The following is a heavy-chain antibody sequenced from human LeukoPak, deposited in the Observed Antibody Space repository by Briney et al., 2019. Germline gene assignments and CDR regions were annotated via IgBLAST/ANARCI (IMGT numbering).Heavy chain of an antibody. CDR1: GFAFTSYA. D-gene: IGHD6-19*01. CDR2: VSGGGDAT. Sequence: GGSLRLSCAASGFAFTSYAMTWVRQAPGKGLEWVSTVSGGGDATYYADSVKGRFAISRDNSNSALHLHMSSLRAEDTALYYCAKDTPLSAYTSGWSNNCFDHWGQGTLVTVSS. V-gene: IGHV3-23*01. CDR3: AKDTPLSAYTSGWSNNCFDH. J-gene: IGHJ4*02.